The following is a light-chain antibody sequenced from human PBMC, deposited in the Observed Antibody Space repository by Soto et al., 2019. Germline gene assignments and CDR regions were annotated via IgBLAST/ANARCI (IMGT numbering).Light chain of an antibody. V-gene: IGLV2-14*01. CDR3: SSYTSSSTLV. Sequence: QSALTQPASVSGSPGQSITISCTGTSSDVGGYNYASWHQQHPGKAPKLMIYEVSNRPSGVSNRFSGSKSGNTASLTISGLQAEDEADYYRSSYTSSSTLVFGTGTKVTVL. CDR1: SSDVGGYNY. CDR2: EVS. J-gene: IGLJ1*01.